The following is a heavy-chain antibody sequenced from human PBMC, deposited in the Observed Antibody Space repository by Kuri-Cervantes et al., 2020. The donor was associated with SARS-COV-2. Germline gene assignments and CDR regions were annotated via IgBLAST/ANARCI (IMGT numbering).Heavy chain of an antibody. D-gene: IGHD5-18*01. CDR1: GFTFSGYA. V-gene: IGHV3-23*01. CDR2: ISGSGGST. CDR3: ARDRASWIQLFYYYYYGMDV. J-gene: IGHJ6*02. Sequence: GESLKISCAASGFTFSGYAMSWVRQAPGKGLEWVLSISGSGGSTFYADSVKGRFTISRDNSKNTLYLQMNSLRAEDTAVYYCARDRASWIQLFYYYYYGMDVWGQGTMVTVSS.